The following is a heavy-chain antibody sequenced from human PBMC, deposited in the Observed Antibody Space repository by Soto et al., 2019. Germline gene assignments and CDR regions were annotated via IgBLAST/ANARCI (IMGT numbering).Heavy chain of an antibody. V-gene: IGHV3-23*01. CDR3: AKSAEMGVAATGFDY. Sequence: GGSLRLSCAASTFTFSSYAMSWVRQAPGKELEWVSTISGSGSSTYYADSVKGRFTISRDNSKNTLYLQMNSLRAEDTAVYYCAKSAEMGVAATGFDYWGQGTLVTVSS. D-gene: IGHD2-15*01. J-gene: IGHJ4*02. CDR2: ISGSGSST. CDR1: TFTFSSYA.